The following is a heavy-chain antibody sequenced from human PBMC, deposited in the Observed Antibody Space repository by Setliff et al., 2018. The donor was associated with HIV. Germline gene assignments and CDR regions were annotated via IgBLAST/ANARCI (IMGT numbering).Heavy chain of an antibody. V-gene: IGHV3-30*02. Sequence: WGSLRLSCAASGFTFSTYGMQWVRQAPGKGLEWVAFIRYDGSNQYYADSVKGRFTISRDNSKNTLYLQMNSLRAEDTAVYYCAKCGGVTCYSASWYFDYWGQGTLVTVSS. D-gene: IGHD2-15*01. J-gene: IGHJ4*02. CDR2: IRYDGSNQ. CDR1: GFTFSTYG. CDR3: AKCGGVTCYSASWYFDY.